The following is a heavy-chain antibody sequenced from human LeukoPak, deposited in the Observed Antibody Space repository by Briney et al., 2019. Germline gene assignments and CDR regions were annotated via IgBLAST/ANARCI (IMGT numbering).Heavy chain of an antibody. CDR1: GYTFTSYY. D-gene: IGHD6-19*01. V-gene: IGHV1-46*01. CDR2: INSSGGST. Sequence: ASVEVSCKASGYTFTSYYMHWVRQAPGQGLEWMGIINSSGGSTSYAQKFQGRVTMTRDTSTSTVYMELSSLRSEDTAVYYCARGGVDSSGWTTYYYYYYGMDVWGQGTTVTVSS. J-gene: IGHJ6*02. CDR3: ARGGVDSSGWTTYYYYYYGMDV.